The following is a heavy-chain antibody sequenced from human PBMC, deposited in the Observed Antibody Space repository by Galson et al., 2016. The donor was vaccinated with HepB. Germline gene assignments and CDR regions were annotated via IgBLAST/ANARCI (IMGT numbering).Heavy chain of an antibody. D-gene: IGHD5-24*01. CDR3: AQVGGPPGYNYPAPFDN. CDR2: ISRTSST. J-gene: IGHJ4*02. V-gene: IGHV3-23*01. CDR1: GFTFSNYA. Sequence: SLRLSCAASGFTFSNYAMTWVRQPPGKGLEWVSGISRTSSTYYAESVRGRFTISRDNFRSTLTLRMNSLTAEDTALYCCAQVGGPPGYNYPAPFDNWGQGTLVTVSS.